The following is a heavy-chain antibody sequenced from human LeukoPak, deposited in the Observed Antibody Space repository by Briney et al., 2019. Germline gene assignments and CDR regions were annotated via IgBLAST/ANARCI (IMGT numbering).Heavy chain of an antibody. CDR1: GYTFTSHD. J-gene: IGHJ3*02. V-gene: IGHV1-2*02. CDR3: ARNIWFGESADAFDI. Sequence: ASVKVSCKASGYTFTSHDINWVRQAPGQGLEWMGWINPNSGGTNYAQKFQGRVTMTRDKSIRTAYMELSRLTSDDTAVYYCARNIWFGESADAFDIWGQGTMVTVSS. CDR2: INPNSGGT. D-gene: IGHD3-10*01.